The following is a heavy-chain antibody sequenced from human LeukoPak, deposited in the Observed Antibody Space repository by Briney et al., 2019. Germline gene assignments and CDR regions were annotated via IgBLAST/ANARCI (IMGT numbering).Heavy chain of an antibody. CDR3: ARHTAFTMDAFDI. V-gene: IGHV4-59*08. CDR2: IYYSGST. CDR1: GGSIRSYH. D-gene: IGHD3-3*02. J-gene: IGHJ3*02. Sequence: SETLSLTCIVSGGSIRSYHWSWIRQPPGKGLEWIGYIYYSGSTNYNPSLKSRVTMSLDTPKNQFFLKLRSVTAADTAVYYCARHTAFTMDAFDIWGQGTMVTVSS.